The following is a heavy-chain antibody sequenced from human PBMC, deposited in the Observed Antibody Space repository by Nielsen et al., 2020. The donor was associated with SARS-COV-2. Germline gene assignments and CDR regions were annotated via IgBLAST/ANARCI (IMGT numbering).Heavy chain of an antibody. D-gene: IGHD3-3*01. CDR1: GGSFSGYY. Sequence: LSLTCAVYGGSFSGYYWSWIRQPPGKGLEWIGEINHSGSTNYNPSLKSRVTISVDTSKNQFSLKLSSVTAADTAVYYCARGPYDFWSGYPSYYMDVWGKGTTVTVSS. CDR3: ARGPYDFWSGYPSYYMDV. CDR2: INHSGST. J-gene: IGHJ6*03. V-gene: IGHV4-34*01.